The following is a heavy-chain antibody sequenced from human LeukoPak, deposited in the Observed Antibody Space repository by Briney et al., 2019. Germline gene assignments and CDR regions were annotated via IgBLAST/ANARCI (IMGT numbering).Heavy chain of an antibody. D-gene: IGHD3-3*01. CDR1: GGSISSGSYY. CDR3: ARAGRTRITIFGFDP. J-gene: IGHJ5*02. Sequence: SQTLSLTCTVSGGSISSGSYYWSWIRQPAGKGLEWIGRIYTSGSTNYNPSLKSRVTISVDTSKNQFSLKLSSVTAADKAVYYCARAGRTRITIFGFDPWGQGTLVTVSS. CDR2: IYTSGST. V-gene: IGHV4-61*02.